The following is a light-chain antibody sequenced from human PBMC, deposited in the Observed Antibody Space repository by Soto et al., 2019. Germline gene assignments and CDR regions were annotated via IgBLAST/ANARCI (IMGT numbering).Light chain of an antibody. CDR2: EAS. V-gene: IGLV2-23*02. Sequence: QSVLTQPASVSGSPGQSITISCTGTRSDVGSYDLVSWYQQHPGKAPKLMIYEASKRPSGVSDRFSGSKSGNTASLTISGLQAEDEADYYCCSYAGSSTFVFGGGTQLTVL. CDR1: RSDVGSYDL. CDR3: CSYAGSSTFV. J-gene: IGLJ7*01.